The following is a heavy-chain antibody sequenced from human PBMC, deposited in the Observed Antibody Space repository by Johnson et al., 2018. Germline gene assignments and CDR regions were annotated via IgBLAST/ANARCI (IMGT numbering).Heavy chain of an antibody. CDR1: GFTVSASY. D-gene: IGHD6-19*01. CDR3: AGSRGAPRSSGLTVDFQH. Sequence: VRLVESGGGLIQPGGSLRLCCAASGFTVSASYMSWVRQAPGKGLEWVSAIYIDGSTYNADSVKGRFTISRDNSVTPLYLQMNSLRAEDTAVYYCAGSRGAPRSSGLTVDFQHWGQGTLVTVSS. J-gene: IGHJ1*01. CDR2: IYIDGST. V-gene: IGHV3-53*01.